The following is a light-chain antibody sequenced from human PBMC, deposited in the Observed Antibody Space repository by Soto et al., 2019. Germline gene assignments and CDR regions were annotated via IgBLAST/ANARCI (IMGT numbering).Light chain of an antibody. Sequence: ETVLTQSPDTVSLSPGERATLSCRTSQSVGSHLAWFQQRPGQPPRLLIYDASTRATGIPARFSGTGSGTDFTLAISSLDPEDFAVYYCQQRIDWPPTFGQGTRLEIK. J-gene: IGKJ5*01. CDR1: QSVGSH. CDR2: DAS. CDR3: QQRIDWPPT. V-gene: IGKV3-11*01.